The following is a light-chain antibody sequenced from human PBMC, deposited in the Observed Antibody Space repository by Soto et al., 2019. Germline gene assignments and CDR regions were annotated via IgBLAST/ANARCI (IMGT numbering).Light chain of an antibody. CDR1: QTINTY. V-gene: IGKV1-39*01. J-gene: IGKJ2*01. CDR2: ASF. Sequence: DIQMTQSPSSLSASVGDRVTITCGASQTINTYLNWYQQKLGKAPKLLIYASFTLQSGVPSRFSGSGSGTDFTLTISSLQPEDFATYYCQQSCSIPRTFGQGTKRQIK. CDR3: QQSCSIPRT.